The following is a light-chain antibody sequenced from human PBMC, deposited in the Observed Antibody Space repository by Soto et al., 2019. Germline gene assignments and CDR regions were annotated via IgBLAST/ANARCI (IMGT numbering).Light chain of an antibody. Sequence: QSALTQPASVSGSPGQSITISCTGTSSDVGGFNAVSWYQRHSDKAPKLVIYEVTNRPSGVSDRFSGSKSGNTASLTISGVQADDEADYYCFSYTRSSTWVFGGGTQLTVL. J-gene: IGLJ3*02. CDR1: SSDVGGFNA. V-gene: IGLV2-14*01. CDR2: EVT. CDR3: FSYTRSSTWV.